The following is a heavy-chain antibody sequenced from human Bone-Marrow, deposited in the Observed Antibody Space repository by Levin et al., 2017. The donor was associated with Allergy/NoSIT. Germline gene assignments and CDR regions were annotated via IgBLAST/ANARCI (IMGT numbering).Heavy chain of an antibody. CDR3: VRYYCSSTSCLFDY. D-gene: IGHD2-2*01. J-gene: IGHJ4*02. CDR2: ISSNGGST. CDR1: GFTFSTYA. Sequence: GGSLRLSCSASGFTFSTYAMHWVRQAPGMGLEYVSAISSNGGSTYYADSVKGRFTISRDNSKNTLYLQMSSLRAEDAAVYYCVRYYCSSTSCLFDYWGRGTLVTVSS. V-gene: IGHV3-64D*06.